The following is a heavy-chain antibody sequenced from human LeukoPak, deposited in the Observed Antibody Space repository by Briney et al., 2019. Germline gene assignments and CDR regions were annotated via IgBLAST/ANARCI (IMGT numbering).Heavy chain of an antibody. CDR3: ARAYMTATRHFDS. Sequence: SVKVSCKASGGTFSSYAISWVRQAPGQGLEWMGGIIPIFGTANYAQKFQGRVTITADKSTSTAYMELSSLRSEDTAVYYCARAYMTATRHFDSWGQGTLVTVSS. V-gene: IGHV1-69*06. D-gene: IGHD2-21*02. J-gene: IGHJ4*02. CDR2: IIPIFGTA. CDR1: GGTFSSYA.